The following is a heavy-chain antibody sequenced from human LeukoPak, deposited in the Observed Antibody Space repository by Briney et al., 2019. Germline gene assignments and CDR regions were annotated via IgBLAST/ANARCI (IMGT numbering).Heavy chain of an antibody. V-gene: IGHV3-21*01. CDR3: VTVVPAAWAFDY. CDR1: GFTFSSYS. CDR2: ISSSSSYI. Sequence: GGSLSLSCAASGFTFSSYSMNWVRQAPGKGLEWVSSISSSSSYIYYADSVKGRFTISRDNAKNSLYLQMNSLRAEDTAVYYCVTVVPAAWAFDYWGQGTLVTVSS. D-gene: IGHD2-2*01. J-gene: IGHJ4*02.